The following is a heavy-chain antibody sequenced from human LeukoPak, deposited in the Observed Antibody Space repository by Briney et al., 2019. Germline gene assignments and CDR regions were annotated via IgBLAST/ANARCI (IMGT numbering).Heavy chain of an antibody. V-gene: IGHV3-66*01. CDR1: GFTVSSNY. Sequence: GGSLRLSCAASGFTVSSNYMSRVRQAPGKGLEWVSVIYSGGSTYYADPVKGRFTISRDNSKNTLYLQMNSLRAEDTAVYYCARVSDYGMDVWGQGTTVTVSS. J-gene: IGHJ6*02. CDR3: ARVSDYGMDV. CDR2: IYSGGST.